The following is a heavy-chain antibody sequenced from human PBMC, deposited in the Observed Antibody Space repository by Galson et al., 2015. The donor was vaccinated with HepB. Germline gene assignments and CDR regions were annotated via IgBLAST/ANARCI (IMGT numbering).Heavy chain of an antibody. CDR3: AKDLNYDILTGYRFQH. J-gene: IGHJ1*01. V-gene: IGHV3-9*01. CDR1: GFTFDDYA. CDR2: ISWNSGSI. D-gene: IGHD3-9*01. Sequence: SLRLSCAASGFTFDDYAMHWVRQASGKGLEWVSGISWNSGSIGYADSVKGRFTISRDNAKKPLYLQMNSLRAEDTAVYYCAKDLNYDILTGYRFQHGRQGTLVTVSS.